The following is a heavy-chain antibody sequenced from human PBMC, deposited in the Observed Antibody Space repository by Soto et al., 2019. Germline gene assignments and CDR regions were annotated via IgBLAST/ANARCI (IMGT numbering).Heavy chain of an antibody. D-gene: IGHD2-2*01. J-gene: IGHJ3*02. CDR2: ISYSGST. CDR1: GGSISSGGYY. V-gene: IGHV4-31*03. Sequence: QVQLQESGPGLVKPSQTLSLTCTVSGGSISSGGYYWSWIRQHPGKGLEWIGYISYSGSTYYNQSIKSRVTTSVDTSKNQFALKLSYVTAADTAVYYCARDGGYCSSTSCYEAHDAFDIWGQGTMVTVSS. CDR3: ARDGGYCSSTSCYEAHDAFDI.